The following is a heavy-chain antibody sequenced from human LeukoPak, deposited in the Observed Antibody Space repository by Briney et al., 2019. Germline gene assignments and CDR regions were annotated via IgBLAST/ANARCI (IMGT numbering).Heavy chain of an antibody. CDR2: ISSSGRTI. V-gene: IGHV3-48*03. CDR1: RFTFSSFE. J-gene: IGHJ4*02. D-gene: IGHD5-18*01. CDR3: ARRGYTSGLDY. Sequence: GGSLRLSCAASRFTFSSFEMNWVRQAPGKGLEWVSYISSSGRTIYYADSVKGRFTISRDNAKNSLYPQVNSLRAEDTAVYYCARRGYTSGLDYWGQGTLVTVSS.